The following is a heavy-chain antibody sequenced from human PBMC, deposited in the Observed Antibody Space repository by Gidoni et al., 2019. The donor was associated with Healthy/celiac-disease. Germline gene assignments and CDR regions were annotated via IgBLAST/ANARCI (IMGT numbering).Heavy chain of an antibody. CDR2: IDPSDSYT. CDR1: RSSFTSYW. Sequence: EVQLVQSGAEVKQPGESLRISGKGSRSSFTSYWLSWVRQMPGKGLEWMGRIDPSDSYTNYSPFFQGHVTISADKSISTAYLQWSSLKASDTAMYYCARHDYGDHFDYWGQGTLVTVSS. J-gene: IGHJ4*02. CDR3: ARHDYGDHFDY. D-gene: IGHD4-17*01. V-gene: IGHV5-10-1*03.